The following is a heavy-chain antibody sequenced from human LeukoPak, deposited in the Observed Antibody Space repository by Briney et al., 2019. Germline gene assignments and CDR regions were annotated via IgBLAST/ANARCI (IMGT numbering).Heavy chain of an antibody. CDR1: GFTFDDYG. V-gene: IGHV3-20*01. J-gene: IGHJ4*02. Sequence: PGGSLRLSCAAFGFTFDDYGMSWVRQAPGKGLEWVSGITWNGDSPGYADSVKGRFTISRDNAKNSLYLHLNSLRAEDTALYHCARWSYIKVAATENYWGQGTLVTVSS. CDR2: ITWNGDSP. D-gene: IGHD6-19*01. CDR3: ARWSYIKVAATENY.